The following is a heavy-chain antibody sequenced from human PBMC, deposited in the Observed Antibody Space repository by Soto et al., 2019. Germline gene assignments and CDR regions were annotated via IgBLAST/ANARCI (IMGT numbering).Heavy chain of an antibody. CDR1: GGSIDNSHSF. V-gene: IGHV4-39*01. Sequence: XATLSLTCDVSGGSIDNSHSFWGWVRQPPGRGLEFLGSVYYSGGTYYNPSLKSRVTVSVDTSKNQVSLKLSSVTAADTAVYYCVGGVLSSWSIKWGQGTLVTVSS. CDR3: VGGVLSSWSIK. J-gene: IGHJ4*02. D-gene: IGHD6-13*01. CDR2: VYYSGGT.